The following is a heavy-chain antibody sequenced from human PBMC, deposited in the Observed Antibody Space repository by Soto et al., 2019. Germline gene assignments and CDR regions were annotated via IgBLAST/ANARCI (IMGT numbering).Heavy chain of an antibody. D-gene: IGHD3-22*01. CDR2: IDWDDDK. Sequence: VSGPTLVNPTQTLTLTYTFSGFSLSTSGVRVSWIRQPPGKALEWLARIDWDDDKFYSTSLKTRLTISKDTSKNQVVLTMTNMDPVDTATYYCARLSASGSSIWFDPWGQGAPVTVSS. CDR1: GFSLSTSGVR. J-gene: IGHJ5*02. V-gene: IGHV2-70*04. CDR3: ARLSASGSSIWFDP.